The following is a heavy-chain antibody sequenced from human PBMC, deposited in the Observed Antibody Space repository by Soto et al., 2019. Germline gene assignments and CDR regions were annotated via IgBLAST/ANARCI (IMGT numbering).Heavy chain of an antibody. CDR3: ARESEDLTSNFDY. CDR2: ISSTTNYI. J-gene: IGHJ4*02. Sequence: EVQLVESGGGLVKPGGSRRLSWAASGFPFPRYRMNWVRQAPGKGLEWVSSISSTTNYIYYADSMKVRFTVSRDNAKNSVYLEMNSLSAEDTALYYCARESEDLTSNFDYWGQGTLVTVSS. CDR1: GFPFPRYR. V-gene: IGHV3-21*01.